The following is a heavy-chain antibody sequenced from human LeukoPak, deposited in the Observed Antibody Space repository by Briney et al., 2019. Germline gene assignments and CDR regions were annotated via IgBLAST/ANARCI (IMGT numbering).Heavy chain of an antibody. CDR3: ARANRYDLYFDY. Sequence: PSETLSHTCTVSGGSISSDYWSWIRQPPGKGLEWIGSIYYSGSTYYNPSLKSRVTISVDTSKNQISLKLSSVTAADTAVYYCARANRYDLYFDYWGQGTLVTVSS. J-gene: IGHJ4*02. D-gene: IGHD5-12*01. V-gene: IGHV4-59*01. CDR1: GGSISSDY. CDR2: IYYSGST.